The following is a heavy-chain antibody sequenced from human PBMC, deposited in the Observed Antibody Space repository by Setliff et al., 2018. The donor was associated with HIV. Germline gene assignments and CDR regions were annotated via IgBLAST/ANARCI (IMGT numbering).Heavy chain of an antibody. CDR1: GYTFTSYG. J-gene: IGHJ4*02. Sequence: ASVMVSCKASGYTFTSYGISWVRQAPGQGLEWMGWISAYNGNTNYAQKLQGRVTMTTDTSTSTAYMELRSLRSDDTAVYYCARGEMHYYGSGTFNFWGQGTLVTVSS. V-gene: IGHV1-18*01. CDR3: ARGEMHYYGSGTFNF. D-gene: IGHD3-10*01. CDR2: ISAYNGNT.